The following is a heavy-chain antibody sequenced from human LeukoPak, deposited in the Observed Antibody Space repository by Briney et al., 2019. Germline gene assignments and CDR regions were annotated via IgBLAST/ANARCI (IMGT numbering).Heavy chain of an antibody. V-gene: IGHV1-18*01. D-gene: IGHD4-17*01. CDR2: ISAYNGNT. CDR3: AKPIRSTVTSHFDY. Sequence: ASVKVSCKASGYTFTSYGISWVRQAPGQGLEWMGWISAYNGNTNYAQKLQGRVTMTTDTSTSTAYMELRSLRSDDPAVYYCAKPIRSTVTSHFDYWGQGTLVTVSS. CDR1: GYTFTSYG. J-gene: IGHJ4*02.